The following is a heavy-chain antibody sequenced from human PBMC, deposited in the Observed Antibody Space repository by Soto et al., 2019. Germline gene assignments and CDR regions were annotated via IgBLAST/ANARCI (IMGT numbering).Heavy chain of an antibody. CDR1: EFTVSNNY. J-gene: IGHJ4*02. CDR2: VYSGGST. V-gene: IGHV3-53*01. CDR3: ERDLKGRFAF. D-gene: IGHD1-26*01. Sequence: GGSLRLSCAASEFTVSNNYMSWVRQAPGKGLEWVAVVYSGGSTDYADSVKGRFTISRDNSKNTVYLQMNSLRAEDTAVYYCERDLKGRFAFWGQGTLVTVSS.